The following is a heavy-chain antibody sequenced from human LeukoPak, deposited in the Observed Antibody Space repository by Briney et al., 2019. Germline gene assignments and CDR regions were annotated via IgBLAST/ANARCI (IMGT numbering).Heavy chain of an antibody. D-gene: IGHD3-16*01. CDR2: IRGSGGST. CDR3: AKGGPDDYGWGDEGGGYY. Sequence: GGSLRLSCAASGFTFSSYAMSWVRQAPGKGLEWVSAIRGSGGSTYYADFVKGRFTISRDNSKNTLELQMNSLRAEDTAVYYCAKGGPDDYGWGDEGGGYYWGQGTLVTVSS. V-gene: IGHV3-23*01. J-gene: IGHJ4*02. CDR1: GFTFSSYA.